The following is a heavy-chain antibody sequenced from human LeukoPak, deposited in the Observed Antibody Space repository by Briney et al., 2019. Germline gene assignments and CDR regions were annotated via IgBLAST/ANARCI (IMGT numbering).Heavy chain of an antibody. D-gene: IGHD3-16*02. CDR2: IYYSGDS. V-gene: IGHV4-59*08. CDR3: ARHAVYDYVWGSYRIDAFDI. J-gene: IGHJ3*02. CDR1: GGSISGSY. Sequence: SETLSLTCTVSGGSISGSYWSWIRQPPGKGLEWIGYIYYSGDSNYNPSLKSRATISLDTSKNQFSLKLSSVTAADTAVYYCARHAVYDYVWGSYRIDAFDIWGQGTMVTVSS.